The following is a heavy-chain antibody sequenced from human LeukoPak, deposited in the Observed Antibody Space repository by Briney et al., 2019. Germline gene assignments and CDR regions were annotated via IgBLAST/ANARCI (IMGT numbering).Heavy chain of an antibody. V-gene: IGHV3-49*04. CDR1: GFTFGDHV. CDR2: IRSKRYGGTT. Sequence: GGSLRLSCTSSGFTFGDHVMSWVRQAPGKGLEWVGVIRSKRYGGTTEYAASVKGRFTISRDDSKSIAYLQMNSPKIEDTAVYYCSSSSDYGGNPYYYGMDVWGQGTTVTVSS. J-gene: IGHJ6*02. CDR3: SSSSDYGGNPYYYGMDV. D-gene: IGHD4-23*01.